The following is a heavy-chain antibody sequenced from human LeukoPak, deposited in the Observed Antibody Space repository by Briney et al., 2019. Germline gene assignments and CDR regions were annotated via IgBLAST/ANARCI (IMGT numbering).Heavy chain of an antibody. D-gene: IGHD6-19*01. CDR1: GGSISSSTYY. V-gene: IGHV4-39*01. Sequence: SETLSLTCTVSGGSISSSTYYWGWIRQPPGKGLEWIGSIYCGGSTYYNPSLRSRVTISVDTSQNQFSLKLSSVTAADTAVFYCARHGSSGWVFDYWGQGTLVTVSS. J-gene: IGHJ4*02. CDR2: IYCGGST. CDR3: ARHGSSGWVFDY.